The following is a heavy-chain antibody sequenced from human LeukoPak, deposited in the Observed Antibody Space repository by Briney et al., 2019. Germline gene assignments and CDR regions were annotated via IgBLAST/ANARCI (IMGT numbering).Heavy chain of an antibody. V-gene: IGHV1-18*01. CDR2: ISAYNGNT. D-gene: IGHD6-13*01. CDR1: GYTFTSYG. J-gene: IGHJ3*02. CDR3: ARDYPSIAASSDDAFDI. Sequence: ASVKVSCKASGYTFTSYGISWVRQAPGQGLEWMGWISAYNGNTNYAQKLQGRVTMTTDTSTSTAYMELRSLRSDDTAVYYCARDYPSIAASSDDAFDIWGQGTMVTVSS.